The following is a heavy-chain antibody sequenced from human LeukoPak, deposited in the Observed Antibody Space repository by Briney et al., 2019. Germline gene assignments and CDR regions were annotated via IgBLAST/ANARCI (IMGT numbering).Heavy chain of an antibody. V-gene: IGHV4-34*01. CDR3: ARGRVTMVRGVGLGY. CDR1: GGSFSGYY. J-gene: IGHJ4*02. Sequence: SETLSLTCPVYGGSFSGYYWGWIRQPPGKGLEWIGEINHSGSTNYNPSLKSRVTISVDSSKNQFSLKLSSLTAADTAVYYCARGRVTMVRGVGLGYWGQGTLVTVSS. D-gene: IGHD3-10*01. CDR2: INHSGST.